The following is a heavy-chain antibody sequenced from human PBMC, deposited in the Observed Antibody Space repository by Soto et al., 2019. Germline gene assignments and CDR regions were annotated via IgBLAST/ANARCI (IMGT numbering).Heavy chain of an antibody. Sequence: QVQLVQSGAEGKKPGSSVKVSCKASGGTFSSDAISWVRQAPGQGLEWMGGIIPIFGTANYAQKFQGRVTITADESTSTAYMELSSLRSEDTAVYYCAREGGSGNYRYYAMDVWGQGTTVTVSS. J-gene: IGHJ6*02. CDR1: GGTFSSDA. D-gene: IGHD3-10*01. CDR2: IIPIFGTA. V-gene: IGHV1-69*12. CDR3: AREGGSGNYRYYAMDV.